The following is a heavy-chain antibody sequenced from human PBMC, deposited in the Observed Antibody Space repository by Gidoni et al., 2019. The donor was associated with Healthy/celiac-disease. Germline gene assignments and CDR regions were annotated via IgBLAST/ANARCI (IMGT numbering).Heavy chain of an antibody. Sequence: EVQLLESGGGLVQPGGSLRLSCAASGFTFSRYAMSWVRQAPGKGLEWVSAISGSGGSTYYADSVKGRFTISRDNSKNTLYLQMNSLRAEDTAVYYCAKAGDYGDYLYYYYGMDVWGQGTTVTVSS. CDR1: GFTFSRYA. D-gene: IGHD4-17*01. CDR2: ISGSGGST. J-gene: IGHJ6*02. V-gene: IGHV3-23*01. CDR3: AKAGDYGDYLYYYYGMDV.